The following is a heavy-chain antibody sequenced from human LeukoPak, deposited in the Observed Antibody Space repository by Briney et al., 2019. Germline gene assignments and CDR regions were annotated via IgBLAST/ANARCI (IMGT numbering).Heavy chain of an antibody. V-gene: IGHV4-59*08. CDR1: GGPISSYY. J-gene: IGHJ4*02. Sequence: SETLSLTCTVSGGPISSYYWSWIRQPPGKGLEWIGYIYYSGSTNYNPSLKSRVTISVDTSKNQFSLKLSSVTAADTAVYYCASLSVRGVYSFDYWGQGTLVTVSS. CDR3: ASLSVRGVYSFDY. D-gene: IGHD3-10*01. CDR2: IYYSGST.